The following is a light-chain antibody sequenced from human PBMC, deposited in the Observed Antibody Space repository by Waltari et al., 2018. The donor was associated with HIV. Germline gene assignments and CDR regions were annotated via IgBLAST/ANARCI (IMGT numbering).Light chain of an antibody. CDR3: SSYTSSSTLFV. V-gene: IGLV2-14*01. Sequence: QSALTQPASVSGSPGQSITISSTGASSDLGGYNFVSWYQQHPGKAPKLMIYDVSNRPSGVSKRFSGSRSGNTASLTISGLQAEDEADYYCSSYTSSSTLFVFGTGTKVTVL. CDR2: DVS. J-gene: IGLJ1*01. CDR1: SSDLGGYNF.